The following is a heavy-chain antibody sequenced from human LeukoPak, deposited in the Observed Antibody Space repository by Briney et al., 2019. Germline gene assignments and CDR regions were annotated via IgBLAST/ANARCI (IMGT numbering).Heavy chain of an antibody. CDR3: ARDLPLTVTTSDY. Sequence: ASVKVSCKASGYTFTGYYMHWVRQAPGQGLEWMGWINPNNGGTNYAQKFQGRVTMTRDTSISTAYMELSRLRSDDTAVYYCARDLPLTVTTSDYWGQGTLVTVSS. D-gene: IGHD4-17*01. J-gene: IGHJ4*02. V-gene: IGHV1-2*02. CDR2: INPNNGGT. CDR1: GYTFTGYY.